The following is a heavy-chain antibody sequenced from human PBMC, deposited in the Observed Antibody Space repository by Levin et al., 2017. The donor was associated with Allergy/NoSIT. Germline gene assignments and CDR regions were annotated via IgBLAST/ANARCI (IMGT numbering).Heavy chain of an antibody. D-gene: IGHD6-6*01. J-gene: IGHJ6*02. CDR3: ATDLRSSSSGYYYYYGMDV. Sequence: ASMKVSCKVSGYTLTELSMHWVRQAPGKGLEWMGGFDPEDGETIYAQKFQGRVTMTEDTSTDTAYMELSSLRSEDTAVYYCATDLRSSSSGYYYYYGMDVWGQGTTVTVSS. CDR1: GYTLTELS. V-gene: IGHV1-24*01. CDR2: FDPEDGET.